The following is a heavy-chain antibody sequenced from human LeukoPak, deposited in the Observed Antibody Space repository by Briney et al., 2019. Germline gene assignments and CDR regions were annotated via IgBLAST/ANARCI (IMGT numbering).Heavy chain of an antibody. CDR3: ANGIVATTGFDY. CDR2: ISYDGSNK. CDR1: GFTFSSYG. V-gene: IGHV3-30*18. Sequence: GRSLRLSCAASGFTFSSYGMHWVRQAPGKGLEWVAVISYDGSNKYYADSVKGRFTISRDNSKNTLHLQMNSLRAEDTAVYYCANGIVATTGFDYWGQGTLVTVSS. D-gene: IGHD5-12*01. J-gene: IGHJ4*02.